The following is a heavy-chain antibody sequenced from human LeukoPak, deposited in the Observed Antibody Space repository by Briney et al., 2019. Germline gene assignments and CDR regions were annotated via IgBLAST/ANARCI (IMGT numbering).Heavy chain of an antibody. CDR1: GGSISSYY. CDR3: ARLPGDYYDSSGYYYHWYFDL. CDR2: IYYSGST. D-gene: IGHD3-22*01. V-gene: IGHV4-59*08. J-gene: IGHJ2*01. Sequence: SETLSLTCTVSGGSISSYYWSWIRQPPGKGLEWIGYIYYSGSTNYNPSLKSRVTISVGTSKNQFSLKLSSVTAADTAVYYCARLPGDYYDSSGYYYHWYFDLWGRGTLVTVSS.